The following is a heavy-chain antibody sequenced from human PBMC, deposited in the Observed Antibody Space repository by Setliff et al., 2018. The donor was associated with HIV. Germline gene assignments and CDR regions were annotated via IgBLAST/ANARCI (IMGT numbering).Heavy chain of an antibody. V-gene: IGHV4-59*01. CDR1: GASIPGYY. J-gene: IGHJ4*02. CDR2: IYYSGST. Sequence: PSETLSLTCTVSGASIPGYYWSWIRQPPGKGLEWIGYIYYSGSTNYNPSLKSRVTLSVDTSKNQFSLKLSSVTAVDTAVYYCAGARDDDILTGYYPHYFDYWGQGTLVTVSS. CDR3: AGARDDDILTGYYPHYFDY. D-gene: IGHD3-9*01.